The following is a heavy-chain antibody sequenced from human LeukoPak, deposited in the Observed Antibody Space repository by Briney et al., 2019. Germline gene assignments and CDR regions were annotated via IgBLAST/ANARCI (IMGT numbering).Heavy chain of an antibody. CDR1: GFTFSGSA. Sequence: GGSLRLSCAASGFTFSGSAMHWVRQASGKGLEWVGRIRSRANSYTTAYGASVQGRVTISRDDSKNMAYLQMNSLKIEDTAVYYCTRHSDKYCSGAGCFQYNFYGLDVWGQGTTVTVS. CDR3: TRHSDKYCSGAGCFQYNFYGLDV. D-gene: IGHD2-15*01. V-gene: IGHV3-73*01. J-gene: IGHJ6*02. CDR2: IRSRANSYTT.